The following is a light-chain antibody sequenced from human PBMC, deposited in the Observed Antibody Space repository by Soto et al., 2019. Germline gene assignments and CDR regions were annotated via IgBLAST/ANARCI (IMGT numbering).Light chain of an antibody. V-gene: IGKV4-1*01. CDR1: QSVLYSSNNKNY. Sequence: DIVMTQSPDSLAVSLGERATINCKSSQSVLYSSNNKNYLAWYQQKPGQPPKLLIYWACTRESGVPERFSGSGSGTDLTLTIRSLEGEGGEVYYCKQYSGTPGDTFGQGTKLEIK. J-gene: IGKJ2*01. CDR3: KQYSGTPGDT. CDR2: WAC.